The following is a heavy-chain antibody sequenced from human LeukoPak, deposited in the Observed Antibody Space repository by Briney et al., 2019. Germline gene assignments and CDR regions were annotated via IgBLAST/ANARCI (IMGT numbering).Heavy chain of an antibody. D-gene: IGHD7-27*01. V-gene: IGHV3-30-3*01. CDR2: ISYDGSNK. J-gene: IGHJ4*02. CDR3: ARDLNWGDSSL. Sequence: GRSLRLFCAASGFTFSSYAMHWVRQAPGKGLEWVAVISYDGSNKYYADSVKGRFTISRDNSKNTLYLQMNSLRAEDTAVYYCARDLNWGDSSLWGQGTLVTVSS. CDR1: GFTFSSYA.